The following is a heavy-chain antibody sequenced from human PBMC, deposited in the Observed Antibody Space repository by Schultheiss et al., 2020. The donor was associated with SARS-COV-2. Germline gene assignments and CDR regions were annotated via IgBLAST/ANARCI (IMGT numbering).Heavy chain of an antibody. CDR1: GGSISSGGYY. Sequence: SETLSLTCTVSGGSISSGGYYWSWIRQHPGKGLEWIGSIFYSGTTYNNPSLASRVTMSVDTSKNQFSLKLSSVTAADTAVYYCARESGSRVFDYWGQGTLVTVSS. CDR2: IFYSGTT. CDR3: ARESGSRVFDY. D-gene: IGHD6-13*01. J-gene: IGHJ4*02. V-gene: IGHV4-39*07.